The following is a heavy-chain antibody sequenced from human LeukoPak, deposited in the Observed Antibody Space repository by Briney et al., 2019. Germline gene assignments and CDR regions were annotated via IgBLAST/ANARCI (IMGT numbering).Heavy chain of an antibody. V-gene: IGHV1-24*01. D-gene: IGHD1-1*01. Sequence: ASVNVSSQVSGYTLPEFSMHWVRQAPGKGLEWMGGFDPEDGETIYAQKFQGRVTMTRNTSISTAYRELSSLRSEDTAGYYFARGLGNDGIFDYWGQGTLVTVSS. CDR3: ARGLGNDGIFDY. J-gene: IGHJ4*02. CDR2: FDPEDGET. CDR1: GYTLPEFS.